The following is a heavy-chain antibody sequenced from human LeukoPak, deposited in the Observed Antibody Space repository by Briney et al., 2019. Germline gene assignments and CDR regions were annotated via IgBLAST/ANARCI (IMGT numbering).Heavy chain of an antibody. V-gene: IGHV3-33*01. J-gene: IGHJ4*02. CDR1: GFTFSTYG. D-gene: IGHD4-17*01. Sequence: PGGSLRLSCEASGFTFSTYGMHWVRQAPGKGLEWVAVIRFDGNNKYYGDSVKGRFTIPRDNSKNTLYLQVDSLRAEDTAMYYCARDRGKGAYADYWGQGTLVTVSS. CDR2: IRFDGNNK. CDR3: ARDRGKGAYADY.